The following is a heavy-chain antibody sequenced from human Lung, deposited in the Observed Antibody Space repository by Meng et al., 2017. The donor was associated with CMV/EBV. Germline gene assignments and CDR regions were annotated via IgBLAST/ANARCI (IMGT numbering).Heavy chain of an antibody. CDR3: ARGLVSSGWWKYYYYGMDV. Sequence: ASVKVSCKASGYSFTSYEINWVLQATGKGLEWMGWMNPPSGNTGYAQKFEGRVTITRNTTISTAYMELSSLRSEDTAVYYCARGLVSSGWWKYYYYGMDVWGQGTTVTVSS. CDR1: GYSFTSYE. V-gene: IGHV1-8*03. D-gene: IGHD6-19*01. J-gene: IGHJ6*02. CDR2: MNPPSGNT.